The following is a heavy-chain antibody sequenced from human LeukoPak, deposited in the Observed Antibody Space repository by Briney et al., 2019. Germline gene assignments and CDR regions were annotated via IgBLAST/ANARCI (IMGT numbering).Heavy chain of an antibody. CDR2: INPNSGGT. D-gene: IGHD2-15*01. CDR3: AREAVGGCSGGSCYFDY. J-gene: IGHJ4*02. CDR1: GYTFTGYY. Sequence: ASVKVSCKASGYTFTGYYMHWVRQAPGQGLEWMGWINPNSGGTNYAQKFQGRVTMTRDTSISTAYMELSRLRSDDTAVYYCAREAVGGCSGGSCYFDYWGQGTLVTVSS. V-gene: IGHV1-2*02.